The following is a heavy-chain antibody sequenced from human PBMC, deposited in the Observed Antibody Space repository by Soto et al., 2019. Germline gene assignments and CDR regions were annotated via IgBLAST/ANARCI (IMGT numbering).Heavy chain of an antibody. V-gene: IGHV2-5*01. D-gene: IGHD3-16*01. Sequence: GSGPTLVKATQSLTLNCTFSGFSLSTSGVGVGWIRQPPGKALEWLALIYWNDDKRYSPSLKSRLTITKDTSKNQVVLTMTNMDPVDTATYYCAHRGSDYVWGYPDYWGQGTLVTVSS. CDR1: GFSLSTSGVG. J-gene: IGHJ4*02. CDR3: AHRGSDYVWGYPDY. CDR2: IYWNDDK.